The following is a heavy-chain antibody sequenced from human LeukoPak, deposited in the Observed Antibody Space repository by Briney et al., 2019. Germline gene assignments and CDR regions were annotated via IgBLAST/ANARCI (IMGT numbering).Heavy chain of an antibody. J-gene: IGHJ4*02. V-gene: IGHV1-3*01. D-gene: IGHD6-13*01. CDR1: GYTLTSYA. Sequence: ASVKVSCKASGYTLTSYAMHWVRQAPGQRLEWMGWINAGNGNTKYSQKLQGRVTITRDTSATTAYMELSSLRSEDTAVYYCARDHSSSWYFDYWGQGTLVTVSS. CDR3: ARDHSSSWYFDY. CDR2: INAGNGNT.